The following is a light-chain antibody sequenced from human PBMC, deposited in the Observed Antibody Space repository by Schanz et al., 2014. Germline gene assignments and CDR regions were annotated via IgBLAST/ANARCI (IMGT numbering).Light chain of an antibody. CDR2: DVT. J-gene: IGLJ3*02. CDR1: SSDVGGYNR. CDR3: SSYTSSSPWV. V-gene: IGLV2-18*02. Sequence: QSALTQPPSVSGSPGQSVTISCTGTSSDVGGYNRVSWYQQPPGTAPKLMIYDVTNRTSGVPDRFSGYKSGSTASLTISGLRAEDEADYYCSSYTSSSPWVFGGGPKLTV.